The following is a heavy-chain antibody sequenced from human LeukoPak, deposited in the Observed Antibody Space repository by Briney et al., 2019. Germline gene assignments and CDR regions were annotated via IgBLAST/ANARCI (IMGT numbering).Heavy chain of an antibody. CDR3: ARHIYYYGSGSYWFDY. V-gene: IGHV4-34*01. CDR2: INHSGST. J-gene: IGHJ4*02. Sequence: PSETLSLTCAVYGGSFSGYYWSWIRQPPGKGLEWIGEINHSGSTNYNPSLKSRVTISVDTSKNQFSLKLSSVTAADTAVYYCARHIYYYGSGSYWFDYWGQGTLVTVSS. D-gene: IGHD3-10*01. CDR1: GGSFSGYY.